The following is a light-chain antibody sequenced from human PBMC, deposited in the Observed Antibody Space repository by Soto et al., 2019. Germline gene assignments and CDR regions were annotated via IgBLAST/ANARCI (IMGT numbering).Light chain of an antibody. CDR1: QSVGSNF. J-gene: IGKJ1*01. V-gene: IGKV3-20*01. CDR2: GAS. Sequence: EVVLTQSPVSLSLSPGERATFSCRASQSVGSNFCAWYQQKPGQAPRLHIYGASTRATGIPDRFSGSGSGTDFTLTISRLEPDDFAVYYCQQFDSSVTFGQGTKVEI. CDR3: QQFDSSVT.